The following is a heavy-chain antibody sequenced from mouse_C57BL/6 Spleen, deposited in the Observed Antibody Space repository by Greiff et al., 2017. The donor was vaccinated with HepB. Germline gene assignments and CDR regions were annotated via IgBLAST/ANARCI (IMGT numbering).Heavy chain of an antibody. J-gene: IGHJ2*01. V-gene: IGHV1-19*01. CDR2: INPYNGGT. Sequence: EVQLVESGPVLVKPGASVKMSCKASGYTFTDYYMNWVKQSHGKSLEWIGVINPYNGGTSYNQKFKGKATLTVDKSSSTAYMELNSLTSEDSAVYNCARGYYGSSYYFDYWGQGTTLTVSS. CDR1: GYTFTDYY. D-gene: IGHD1-1*01. CDR3: ARGYYGSSYYFDY.